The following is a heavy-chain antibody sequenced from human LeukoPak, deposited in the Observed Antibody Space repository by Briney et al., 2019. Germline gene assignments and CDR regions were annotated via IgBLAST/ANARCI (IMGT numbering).Heavy chain of an antibody. CDR1: GFTFSNYG. CDR3: AKGAVPPGYFDS. CDR2: ISFDATTK. Sequence: GTSLRLSCAGSGFTFSNYGMHWVRQAPRKGLEWVAFISFDATTKKYADSVGGRFTISRDNSKKTLSLQMNSLRGEDTAVYYCAKGAVPPGYFDSWGQGTLVTVSS. V-gene: IGHV3-30*18. J-gene: IGHJ4*02. D-gene: IGHD2-2*01.